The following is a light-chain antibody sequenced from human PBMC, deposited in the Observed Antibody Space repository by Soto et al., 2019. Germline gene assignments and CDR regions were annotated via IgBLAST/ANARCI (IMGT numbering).Light chain of an antibody. CDR3: SSYAGSSHFHV. Sequence: QSALTQPPSASGSPGQSVTISCTGTSSDVGGYNYVSWYQQHPGKAPKLMIYEVTKRPSGVPDRFSGSKSGYTASLTVSGLQAEADADYYCSSYAGSSHFHVFGTGTNLTVL. CDR2: EVT. V-gene: IGLV2-8*01. CDR1: SSDVGGYNY. J-gene: IGLJ1*01.